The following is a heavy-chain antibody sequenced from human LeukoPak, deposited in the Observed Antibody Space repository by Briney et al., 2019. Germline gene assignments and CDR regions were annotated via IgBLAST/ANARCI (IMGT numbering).Heavy chain of an antibody. CDR2: IYYSGST. CDR1: GGSISSSSYY. CDR3: ARRGEEYSSSSFAFDI. Sequence: KSSETLSLTCTVSGGSISSSSYYWGWIRQPPGKGLEWIGSIYYSGSTYYNPSLKSRVTISVDTSKNQFSLKLSSVTAADTAVYYCARRGEEYSSSSFAFDIWGQGTMVTVSS. D-gene: IGHD6-6*01. J-gene: IGHJ3*02. V-gene: IGHV4-39*07.